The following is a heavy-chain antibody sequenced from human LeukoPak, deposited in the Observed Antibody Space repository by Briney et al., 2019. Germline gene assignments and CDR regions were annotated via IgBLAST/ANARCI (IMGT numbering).Heavy chain of an antibody. CDR3: ARDYVWGSSESDY. V-gene: IGHV3-7*01. D-gene: IGHD7-27*01. J-gene: IGHJ4*02. CDR1: GFTFSNYW. CDR2: IKPDGREK. Sequence: GGSLRLSCAASGFTFSNYWMTWFRQTPGKGLEWVGNIKPDGREKYYVDSVKGRFTISRDNAKNSLFLQMSSLRVEDTAIYYCARDYVWGSSESDYWGQGTLVTVSS.